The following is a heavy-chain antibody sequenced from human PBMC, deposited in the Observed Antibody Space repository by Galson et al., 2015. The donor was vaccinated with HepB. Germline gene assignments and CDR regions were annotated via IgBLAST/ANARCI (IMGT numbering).Heavy chain of an antibody. D-gene: IGHD3-22*01. V-gene: IGHV1-69*13. Sequence: SVKVSCKASGVTFSSHAISWVRQAPGHGLEWMGGIIPMFRTANYAQKFQGRVTITAHESTTTAYMELSSLTSEDTAVYYCARQYDNSGFYAYWGQGTLVTVSS. CDR3: ARQYDNSGFYAY. CDR2: IIPMFRTA. J-gene: IGHJ4*02. CDR1: GVTFSSHA.